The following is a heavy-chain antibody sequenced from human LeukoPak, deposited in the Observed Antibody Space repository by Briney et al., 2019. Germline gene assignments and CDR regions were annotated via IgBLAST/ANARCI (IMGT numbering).Heavy chain of an antibody. D-gene: IGHD3-3*01. Sequence: KSGESLKISCKGSGYSFTSYWIGWVRQMPGKGLEWMGIIYPGDSDTRYSSSFQGQVTISADKSISTAYLQWSSLKASDTAMYYCARGLSLGWLLFHDWGQGTLVTVSS. V-gene: IGHV5-51*01. J-gene: IGHJ4*02. CDR1: GYSFTSYW. CDR2: IYPGDSDT. CDR3: ARGLSLGWLLFHD.